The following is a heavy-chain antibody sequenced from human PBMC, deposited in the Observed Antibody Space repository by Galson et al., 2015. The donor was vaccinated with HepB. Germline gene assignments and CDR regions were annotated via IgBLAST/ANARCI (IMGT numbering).Heavy chain of an antibody. Sequence: QSGAEVTKPGESLKISCKASGYSFSNYWIAWVRQTPGKGLEWMGIVYPRESDTRYSPSFQGQVTISADKSISTAYLQWSSLKASDTAIYYCARVSCTTTDCYTWYWFDPWGQGTLVTVSS. CDR3: ARVSCTTTDCYTWYWFDP. J-gene: IGHJ5*02. D-gene: IGHD2-21*02. V-gene: IGHV5-51*01. CDR2: VYPRESDT. CDR1: GYSFSNYW.